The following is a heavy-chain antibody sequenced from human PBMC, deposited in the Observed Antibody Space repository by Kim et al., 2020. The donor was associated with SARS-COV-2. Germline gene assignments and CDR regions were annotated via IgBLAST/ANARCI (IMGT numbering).Heavy chain of an antibody. J-gene: IGHJ3*01. CDR3: ARWVGLRFLEWLSGDAF. V-gene: IGHV3-30-3*01. CDR1: GFTFSSYA. Sequence: GGSLRLSCAASGFTFSSYAMHWVRQAPGKGLEWVAVISYDGSNKYYADSVKGRFTISRDNSKNTLYLQMNSLRAEDTAVYYCARWVGLRFLEWLSGDAF. D-gene: IGHD3-3*01. CDR2: ISYDGSNK.